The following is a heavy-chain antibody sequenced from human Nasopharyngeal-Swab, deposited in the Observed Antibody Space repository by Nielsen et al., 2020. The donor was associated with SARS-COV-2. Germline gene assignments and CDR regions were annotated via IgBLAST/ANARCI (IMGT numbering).Heavy chain of an antibody. V-gene: IGHV3-33*01. CDR1: GFTFSSYG. CDR2: IWYDGSNK. Sequence: GGSLRLSCAASGFTFSSYGMHWVRQAPGKGLEWVAVIWYDGSNKYYADSVKGRFTISRGNSKNTLYLQMNSLRAEDTAVYYCVRERYSSSWYFDYWGQGTLVTVSS. CDR3: VRERYSSSWYFDY. J-gene: IGHJ4*02. D-gene: IGHD6-13*01.